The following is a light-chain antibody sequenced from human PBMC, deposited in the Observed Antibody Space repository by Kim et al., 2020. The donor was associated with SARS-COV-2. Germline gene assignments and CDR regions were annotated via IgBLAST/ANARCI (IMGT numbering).Light chain of an antibody. J-gene: IGLJ3*02. Sequence: GLWVTISCTGDSSNIGAGYDVHWYQHLPGTAPKLLIYNDSNRPSGVPDRFSGSKSGTSASLAITGLQAEDETVYYCQSYDSSLSGVFGGGTQLTVL. CDR3: QSYDSSLSGV. V-gene: IGLV1-40*01. CDR1: SSNIGAGYD. CDR2: NDS.